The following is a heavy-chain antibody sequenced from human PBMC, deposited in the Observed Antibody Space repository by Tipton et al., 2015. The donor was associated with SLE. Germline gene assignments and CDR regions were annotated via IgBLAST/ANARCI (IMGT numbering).Heavy chain of an antibody. D-gene: IGHD3-22*01. V-gene: IGHV4-4*02. CDR1: GGSISSFDW. CDR2: IYHSGST. CDR3: ARGPVYYDVEAYFDY. Sequence: SLRLSCAVSGGSISSFDWWTWVRQTPGKGLEWIGEIYHSGSTNDNPSLKSRVTISVDKSKNQFSLRLSSVTAADTAVYYCARGPVYYDVEAYFDYWGQGTQVAVS. J-gene: IGHJ4*02.